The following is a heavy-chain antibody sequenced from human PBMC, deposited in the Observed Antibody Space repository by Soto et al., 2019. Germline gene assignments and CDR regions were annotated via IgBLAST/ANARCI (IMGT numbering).Heavy chain of an antibody. CDR2: ISSSSSYI. V-gene: IGHV3-21*01. Sequence: GGSLRLSCAASGFTFSSYSMNWVRQAPGKGLEWVSSISSSSSYIYYADSVKGRFTISRDNAKNSLYLQMNSLRAEDTAVYYCAREAGPAYYDFWSGYSDPWGQGTLVTVSS. CDR1: GFTFSSYS. J-gene: IGHJ5*02. CDR3: AREAGPAYYDFWSGYSDP. D-gene: IGHD3-3*01.